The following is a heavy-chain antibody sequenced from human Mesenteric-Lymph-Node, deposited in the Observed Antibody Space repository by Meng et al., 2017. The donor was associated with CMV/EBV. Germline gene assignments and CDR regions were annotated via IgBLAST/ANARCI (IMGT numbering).Heavy chain of an antibody. Sequence: ASVKVSCKASGYTFSDYDINWVRQATGQGLEWMGWMNPKNGDTGSAQKFQGRVTITRDTSTSTAYMELTSLTFEDTAVYYCARGTTPNSYYDFWSDYWGQGTLVTVSS. J-gene: IGHJ4*02. D-gene: IGHD3-3*01. CDR2: MNPKNGDT. CDR1: GYTFSDYD. V-gene: IGHV1-8*02. CDR3: ARGTTPNSYYDFWSDY.